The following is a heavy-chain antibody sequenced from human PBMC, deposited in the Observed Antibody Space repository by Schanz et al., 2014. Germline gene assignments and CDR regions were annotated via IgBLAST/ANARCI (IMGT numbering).Heavy chain of an antibody. Sequence: EVQLVESGGGLVKPGGSLRLSCAASGFTFNNFGMNWVRQAPGKGLEWVSCITGGSTTYTYYADSVRGRFTISRDSPKNRLYLQMNSLRPEDSGVYYCARGVARERYSDWLELDYWGQGTLVTVSS. D-gene: IGHD3-9*01. J-gene: IGHJ4*02. CDR1: GFTFNNFG. CDR2: ITGGSTTYT. V-gene: IGHV3-21*01. CDR3: ARGVARERYSDWLELDY.